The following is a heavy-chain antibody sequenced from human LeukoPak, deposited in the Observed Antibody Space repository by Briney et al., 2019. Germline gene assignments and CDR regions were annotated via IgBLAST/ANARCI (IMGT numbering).Heavy chain of an antibody. Sequence: SETLSLTCAVYGGSFSGYYWSWIRQPPGKGLEWIGEINHSGSTNYNPSLQSRVTISVDTSKNQFSLKLRSVTAADTAVYYCARFRYDYVWGSYRLGYFDYWGQGTLVTVSS. J-gene: IGHJ4*02. CDR2: INHSGST. CDR3: ARFRYDYVWGSYRLGYFDY. V-gene: IGHV4-34*01. CDR1: GGSFSGYY. D-gene: IGHD3-16*02.